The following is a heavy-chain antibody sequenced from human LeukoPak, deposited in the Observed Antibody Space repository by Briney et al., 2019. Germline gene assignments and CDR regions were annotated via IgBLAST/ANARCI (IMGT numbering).Heavy chain of an antibody. Sequence: GGSLRLSCAASGFTFDHYAMHWVRQAPGKGLEWVSLISGDGGSTYYADSVKGRFTISRDNSKSTLYLQMNGLRAEDTAVYYCARGYGSGSYPHDNWGQGTLVTVSS. V-gene: IGHV3-43*02. D-gene: IGHD3-10*01. CDR1: GFTFDHYA. J-gene: IGHJ4*02. CDR2: ISGDGGST. CDR3: ARGYGSGSYPHDN.